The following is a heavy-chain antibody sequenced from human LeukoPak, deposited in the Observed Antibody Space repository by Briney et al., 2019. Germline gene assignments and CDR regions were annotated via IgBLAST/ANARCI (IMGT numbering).Heavy chain of an antibody. V-gene: IGHV3-48*03. Sequence: QPGGSLRLSCAASGFTFSSYGMNWVRQAPGKGLEWVSYISSIGSAIYYADSVKGRFTISRDNAKNSLYLQMNSLRAEDTAVYYCARGISGYDFYYFYYMDVWGKGTTVTVSS. CDR3: ARGISGYDFYYFYYMDV. CDR2: ISSIGSAI. CDR1: GFTFSSYG. J-gene: IGHJ6*03. D-gene: IGHD5-12*01.